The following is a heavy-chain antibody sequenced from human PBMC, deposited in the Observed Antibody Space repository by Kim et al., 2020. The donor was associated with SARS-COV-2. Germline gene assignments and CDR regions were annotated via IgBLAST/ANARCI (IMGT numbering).Heavy chain of an antibody. D-gene: IGHD3-16*01. Sequence: GTNIYYADSVKGRFTTSKDSAKNSLYLKMSSRRAEDTAVYYCARDAFGDSWGQGTLVTVSS. V-gene: IGHV3-48*03. CDR3: ARDAFGDS. J-gene: IGHJ4*02. CDR2: GTNI.